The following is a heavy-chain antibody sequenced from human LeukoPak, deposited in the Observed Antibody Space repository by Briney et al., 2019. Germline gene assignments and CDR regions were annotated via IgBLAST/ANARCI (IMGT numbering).Heavy chain of an antibody. CDR1: GFSFSTYS. CDR3: VSELYFSDSSGL. D-gene: IGHD3-22*01. Sequence: GGSLRLSCAASGFSFSTYSMSWVRQAPGKGLEWVSAITRSGSSIYYADSVKGRFTISRDNAKKSVYLQMDSLRAEDTAVYYCVSELYFSDSSGLWGPGTMVTVSS. V-gene: IGHV3-21*03. J-gene: IGHJ3*01. CDR2: ITRSGSSI.